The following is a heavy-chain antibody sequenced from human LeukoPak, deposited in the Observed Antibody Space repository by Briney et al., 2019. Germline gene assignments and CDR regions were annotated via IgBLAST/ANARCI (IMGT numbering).Heavy chain of an antibody. CDR2: ISAYNGNT. CDR1: GYTFTSYG. V-gene: IGHV1-18*01. J-gene: IGHJ4*02. CDR3: ARVDSRLLWFGELSGTFDY. D-gene: IGHD3-10*01. Sequence: ASVKVSCKASGYTFTSYGISWVRQAPGQGLEWMGWISAYNGNTNYAQELQGRVTMTTDTSTSTAYMELRSLRSDDTAVYYCARVDSRLLWFGELSGTFDYWGQGTLVTVSS.